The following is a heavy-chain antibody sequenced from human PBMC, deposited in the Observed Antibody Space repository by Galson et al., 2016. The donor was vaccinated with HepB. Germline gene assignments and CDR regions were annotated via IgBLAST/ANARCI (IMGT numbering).Heavy chain of an antibody. CDR3: ARETSFGDLDY. J-gene: IGHJ4*02. CDR1: GFTFSKYR. Sequence: SLRLSCAGSGFTFSKYRMHWVRQPPGKGLEYVSVITDNGADTYYVDSVKGRFTISRDNSKNTLYLQMVSLRGEDTAVYYCARETSFGDLDYWGQGTLVTVSS. D-gene: IGHD3-3*01. CDR2: ITDNGADT. V-gene: IGHV3-64*02.